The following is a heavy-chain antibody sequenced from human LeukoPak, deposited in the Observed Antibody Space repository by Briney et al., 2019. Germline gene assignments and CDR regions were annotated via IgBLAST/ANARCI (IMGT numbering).Heavy chain of an antibody. CDR3: ARYTIFGVARYGMDV. CDR2: IHYSGST. D-gene: IGHD3-3*01. Sequence: SETLSLTCTVSGVSVSSGSCFWSWIRQPPGKGLEWIGYIHYSGSTNYNPSLESRVTISADTSKNQFSLKLSSVTAADTAVYYCARYTIFGVARYGMDVWGQGTTVTVSS. J-gene: IGHJ6*02. V-gene: IGHV4-61*01. CDR1: GVSVSSGSCF.